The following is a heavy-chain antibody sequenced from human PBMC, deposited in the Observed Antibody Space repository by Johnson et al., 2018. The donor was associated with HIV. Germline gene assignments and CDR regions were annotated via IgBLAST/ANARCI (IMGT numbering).Heavy chain of an antibody. CDR1: GFTFSSYD. J-gene: IGHJ3*02. CDR3: ARMMYSRGAFDI. V-gene: IGHV3-13*01. Sequence: VQLVESGGGLVQPGGSPRLSCAASGFTFSSYDMHWDRQAKGKGLEWVSAIGTAGDTYYPGSVKGRFTIPRENAKNSLYLQMNSLRAGDTAVYYFARMMYSRGAFDIWGQGTMVTVSS. CDR2: IGTAGDT. D-gene: IGHD6-13*01.